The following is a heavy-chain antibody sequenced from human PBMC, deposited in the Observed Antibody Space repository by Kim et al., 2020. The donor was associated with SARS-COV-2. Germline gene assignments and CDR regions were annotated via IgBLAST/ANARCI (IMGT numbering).Heavy chain of an antibody. CDR2: IYYSGST. D-gene: IGHD2-15*01. J-gene: IGHJ6*02. Sequence: SETLSLTCTVSGGSISSSSYYWGWIRQPPGKGLEWIGSIYYSGSTYYNPSLKSRVTISVDTSKNQFSLKLSSVTAADTAVYYCARLPGRFQYGGMDVWGQGTTVTVSS. CDR1: GGSISSSSYY. V-gene: IGHV4-39*01. CDR3: ARLPGRFQYGGMDV.